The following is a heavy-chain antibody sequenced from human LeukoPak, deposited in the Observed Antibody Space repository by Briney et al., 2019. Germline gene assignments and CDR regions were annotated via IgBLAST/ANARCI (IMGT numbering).Heavy chain of an antibody. Sequence: SETLSLTCTVPGGSISSHFWSWIRQPPGKGLEWIGYIYYSGSTNYNPSLKSRVTISVDTSKNQFSLKLNSVTAADTAVYYCARGVIVSSSSHYYYYYMDVWGKGTTVTVSS. D-gene: IGHD6-6*01. CDR1: GGSISSHF. CDR2: IYYSGST. V-gene: IGHV4-59*11. CDR3: ARGVIVSSSSHYYYYYMDV. J-gene: IGHJ6*03.